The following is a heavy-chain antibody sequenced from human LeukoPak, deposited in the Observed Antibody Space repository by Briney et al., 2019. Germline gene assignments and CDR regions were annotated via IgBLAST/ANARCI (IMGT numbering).Heavy chain of an antibody. J-gene: IGHJ3*02. D-gene: IGHD1-1*01. V-gene: IGHV3-7*01. Sequence: GGSLRLSCAASGFTFSSYWMSWVRQAPGKGLEWVADIKQDGSDKYYVDSVKGRFTISRDNAKNSLYLQMNSLRAEDTAVFYCARIKRGDDSFDIWGQGTMVTVSS. CDR3: ARIKRGDDSFDI. CDR1: GFTFSSYW. CDR2: IKQDGSDK.